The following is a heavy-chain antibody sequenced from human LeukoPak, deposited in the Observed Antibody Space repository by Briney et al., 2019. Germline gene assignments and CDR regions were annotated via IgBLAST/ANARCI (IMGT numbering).Heavy chain of an antibody. J-gene: IGHJ4*02. CDR3: ARGPNSSGWYGY. Sequence: APVKVSRKASGYTFTSYGISWVRQAPGQGLEWMGWISAYNGNTNYAQKLQGRVTMTADTSTSTAYMELRSLRSDDTAVYYCARGPNSSGWYGYWGQGTLVTVSS. D-gene: IGHD6-19*01. CDR1: GYTFTSYG. V-gene: IGHV1-18*01. CDR2: ISAYNGNT.